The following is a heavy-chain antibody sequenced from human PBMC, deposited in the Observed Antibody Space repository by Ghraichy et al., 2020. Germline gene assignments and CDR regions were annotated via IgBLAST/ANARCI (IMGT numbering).Heavy chain of an antibody. V-gene: IGHV4-61*01. Sequence: GSLRLSCTVSGGSVSSGSYYWSWIRQPPGKGLEWIGYIYYSGSTNYNPSLKSRVTISVDTSKNQFSLKLSSVTAADTAVYYCARRADFWSGYLYWYFDLWGRGTLVTVSS. J-gene: IGHJ2*01. CDR2: IYYSGST. CDR1: GGSVSSGSYY. D-gene: IGHD3-3*01. CDR3: ARRADFWSGYLYWYFDL.